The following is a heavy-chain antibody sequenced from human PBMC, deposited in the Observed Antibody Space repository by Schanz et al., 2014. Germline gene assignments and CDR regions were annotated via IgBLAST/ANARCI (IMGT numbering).Heavy chain of an antibody. CDR2: IWYDGSNK. CDR1: GFTFSSYG. Sequence: QVQLVESGGGVVQPGRSLRLSCAASGFTFSSYGMHWVRQAPGKGLEWVAIIWYDGSNKYYVDSVKGRFTISRDNSKDTLYLQMSGLTPEDTAVYYCARGPIPIQGVPMDFWGQGTLVTVSS. V-gene: IGHV3-33*01. CDR3: ARGPIPIQGVPMDF. J-gene: IGHJ4*02. D-gene: IGHD3-10*01.